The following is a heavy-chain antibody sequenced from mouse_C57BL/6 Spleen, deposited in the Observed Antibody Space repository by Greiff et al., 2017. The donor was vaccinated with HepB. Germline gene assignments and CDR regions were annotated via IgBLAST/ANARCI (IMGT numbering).Heavy chain of an antibody. D-gene: IGHD1-1*01. J-gene: IGHJ1*03. CDR2: IHPNSGST. Sequence: QVQLQQPGAELVKPGASVKLSCKASGYTFTSYWMHWVKQRPGQGLEWIGMIHPNSGSTNYNEKFKSKATLTVDKSSSTAYMQLSSLTSEDSAVYYCARVDYGSHWYFDVWGTGTTVTVSS. CDR1: GYTFTSYW. CDR3: ARVDYGSHWYFDV. V-gene: IGHV1-64*01.